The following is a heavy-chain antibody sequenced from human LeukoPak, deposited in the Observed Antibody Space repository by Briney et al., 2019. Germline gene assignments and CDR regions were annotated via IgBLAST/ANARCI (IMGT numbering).Heavy chain of an antibody. J-gene: IGHJ4*02. V-gene: IGHV3-66*01. CDR2: IYSGGST. CDR1: GFTVSSNY. CDR3: YSMIVVEIRVINDY. Sequence: AGGSLRLSCAVSGFTVSSNYMSWVRQAPGKGLAWVSVIYSGGSTYYADSVKGRFTISRDNSKNTLYLQMNSLRAEDTAVYYCYSMIVVEIRVINDYWGQGTLVTVSS. D-gene: IGHD3-22*01.